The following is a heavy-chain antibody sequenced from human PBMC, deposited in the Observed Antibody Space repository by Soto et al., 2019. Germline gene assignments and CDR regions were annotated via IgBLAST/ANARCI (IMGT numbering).Heavy chain of an antibody. J-gene: IGHJ4*02. V-gene: IGHV4-59*08. Sequence: QVQLQESGPGLVKPSETLSLTCTVSGGSISSYYWSWILQPPGKGLEWIGYIYYSGSTNYNPSLKSRVTISVDTSKNQFSLKLSSVTAADTAVYCCARRWGDYFDYWGQGTLVTVSS. D-gene: IGHD3-16*01. CDR2: IYYSGST. CDR1: GGSISSYY. CDR3: ARRWGDYFDY.